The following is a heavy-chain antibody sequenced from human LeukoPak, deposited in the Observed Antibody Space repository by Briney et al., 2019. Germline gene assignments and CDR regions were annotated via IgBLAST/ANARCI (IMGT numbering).Heavy chain of an antibody. D-gene: IGHD2/OR15-2a*01. CDR3: AREGTTNRHYALDI. CDR1: GFTFSSYG. CDR2: IWYDGSNK. V-gene: IGHV3-33*01. Sequence: GGSLRLSCAASGFTFSSYGMHWVRQAPGKGLEWVAVIWYDGSNKYYADSVKGRFTISRDNSKNTLYLQMNSLRAEDTAVYYCAREGTTNRHYALDIWGQGTMVTVSS. J-gene: IGHJ3*02.